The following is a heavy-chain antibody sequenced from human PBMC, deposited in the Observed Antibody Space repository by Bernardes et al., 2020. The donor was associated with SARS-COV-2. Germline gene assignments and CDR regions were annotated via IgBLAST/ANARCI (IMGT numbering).Heavy chain of an antibody. CDR1: GFNFEHHS. Sequence: GGSLRLSCVASGFNFEHHSMYWVRQRPGKGLEWVSSIPWNSDNIAYADSVKGRFTISRDNADRSLYLQMNSLRSDDTALYYCVKSLGDFIISDAFDVWGQGTMVTVSS. D-gene: IGHD2-21*02. V-gene: IGHV3-9*01. CDR2: IPWNSDNI. J-gene: IGHJ3*01. CDR3: VKSLGDFIISDAFDV.